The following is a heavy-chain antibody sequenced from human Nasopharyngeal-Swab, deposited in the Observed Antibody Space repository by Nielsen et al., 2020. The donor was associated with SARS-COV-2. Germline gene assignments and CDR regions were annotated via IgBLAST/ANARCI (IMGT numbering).Heavy chain of an antibody. Sequence: GESLKISCAASGFTFSDYYMSWIRQAPGKGLEWVSYISSSGSTIYYADSVKGRFTISRDNAKNSLYLQMNNLRAEDTAVYYCARVCSGGSCDNYYYGMDVWGQGTTVTVSS. CDR1: GFTFSDYY. J-gene: IGHJ6*02. CDR2: ISSSGSTI. D-gene: IGHD2-15*01. CDR3: ARVCSGGSCDNYYYGMDV. V-gene: IGHV3-11*04.